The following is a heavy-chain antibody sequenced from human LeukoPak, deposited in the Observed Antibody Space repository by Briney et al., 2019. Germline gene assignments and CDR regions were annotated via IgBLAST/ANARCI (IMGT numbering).Heavy chain of an antibody. Sequence: PSETLSLTCAVHYGSFSDNYWTWLRQPPGKGLEWIGEINQSGSTNYNPSLKSRVSISVDTSKNQFSLRLHSVTAADAAVYYCARGSTWFDPWGQGTLVTVSS. CDR1: YGSFSDNY. V-gene: IGHV4-34*01. J-gene: IGHJ5*02. CDR3: ARGSTWFDP. CDR2: INQSGST.